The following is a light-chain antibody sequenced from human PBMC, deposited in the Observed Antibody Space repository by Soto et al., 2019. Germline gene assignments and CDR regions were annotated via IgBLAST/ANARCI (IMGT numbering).Light chain of an antibody. Sequence: DIQMTQSPSSLSASVGDRVTITCRASQNIRYYLNWYQQKPGRAPKLLIYSASSLQSGVPSRVSGSGSGTDFTRTISGLQPEDFATYYCQQFYNTLMYTFGQGTKLEIK. J-gene: IGKJ2*01. V-gene: IGKV1-39*01. CDR2: SAS. CDR1: QNIRYY. CDR3: QQFYNTLMYT.